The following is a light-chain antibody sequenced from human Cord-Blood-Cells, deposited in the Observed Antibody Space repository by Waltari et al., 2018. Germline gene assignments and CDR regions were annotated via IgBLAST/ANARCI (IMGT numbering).Light chain of an antibody. CDR2: YVR. CDR1: RSDVGGYNY. Sequence: QSALTQPASVSGSPGQSITISCTGTRSDVGGYNYFFGYQQHPGKDHKLMIQYVRNRPSGVSNRFSGSKSGNTASLTISGLQAEDEADYYCSSYTSSSTLGVFGGGTKLTVL. CDR3: SSYTSSSTLGV. V-gene: IGLV2-14*01. J-gene: IGLJ2*01.